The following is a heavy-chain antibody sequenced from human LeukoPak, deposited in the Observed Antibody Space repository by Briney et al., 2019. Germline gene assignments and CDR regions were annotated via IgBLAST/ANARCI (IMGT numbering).Heavy chain of an antibody. CDR1: GYTFTSYG. CDR2: ISAYNGNT. Sequence: ASVKVSCKASGYTFTSYGISWVRQAPGQGLEWMGWISAYNGNTNYAQKLQGRVTMTTDTSTSTAYMELRSLRSDDTAVYYCARVVNRMITFGGVNAPPPDYWGQGTLVTVSS. V-gene: IGHV1-18*01. D-gene: IGHD3-16*01. J-gene: IGHJ4*02. CDR3: ARVVNRMITFGGVNAPPPDY.